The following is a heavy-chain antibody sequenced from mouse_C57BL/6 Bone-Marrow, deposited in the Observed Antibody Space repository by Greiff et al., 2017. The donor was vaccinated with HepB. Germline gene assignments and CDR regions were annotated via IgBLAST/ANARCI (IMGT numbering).Heavy chain of an antibody. D-gene: IGHD3-2*02. CDR2: IHPNSGST. V-gene: IGHV1-64*01. CDR3: ARWGTAQAAWFAY. J-gene: IGHJ3*01. Sequence: QVQLQQSGAELVMPGASVKLSCKASGYTFTSYWMHWVKQRPGQGLEWIGMIHPNSGSTNYNEKFKSKATLTVDKSSSTAYMQLSSLTSEDSAVYYCARWGTAQAAWFAYWGQGTLVTVS. CDR1: GYTFTSYW.